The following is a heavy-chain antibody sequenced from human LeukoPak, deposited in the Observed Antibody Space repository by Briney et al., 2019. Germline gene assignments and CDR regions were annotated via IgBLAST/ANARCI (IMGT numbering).Heavy chain of an antibody. CDR2: IIPIFGIA. J-gene: IGHJ4*02. V-gene: IGHV1-69*04. CDR3: ARGGEWEHFDY. Sequence: SVKVSCKASGGTFISYAISWVRQAPGQGLEWMGRIIPIFGIANYAQKFQGRVTITADKSTSTAYMELSSLRSEDTAVYYCARGGEWEHFDYWVQGTLVTVSS. CDR1: GGTFISYA. D-gene: IGHD1-26*01.